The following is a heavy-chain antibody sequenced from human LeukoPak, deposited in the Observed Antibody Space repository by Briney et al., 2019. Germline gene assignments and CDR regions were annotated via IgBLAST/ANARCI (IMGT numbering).Heavy chain of an antibody. V-gene: IGHV4-34*01. Sequence: SETLSLTCAVYGGSFSGYYWSWIRQPPGKGLEWIGEINHSGSTNYNPSLKSRVTISVDTSKNQFSLKLSSVTAADTAVYYCARASGYDSSGYPRPESYYYYGMDVWGQGTTVTVSS. CDR1: GGSFSGYY. J-gene: IGHJ6*02. CDR3: ARASGYDSSGYPRPESYYYYGMDV. D-gene: IGHD3-22*01. CDR2: INHSGST.